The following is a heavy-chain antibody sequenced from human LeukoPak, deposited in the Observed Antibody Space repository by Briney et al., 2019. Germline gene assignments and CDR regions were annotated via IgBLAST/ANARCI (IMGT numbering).Heavy chain of an antibody. CDR1: GGTFSSYA. CDR3: ARGVVAIDY. CDR2: MNPNSGNT. V-gene: IGHV1-8*02. Sequence: GASVKVSCKASGGTFSSYAISWVRQATGQGLEWMGWMNPNSGNTGYAQRFQGRVTMTRNTSISTAYMELSSLRSEDTAVYYCARGVVAIDYWGQRTLVTVSS. D-gene: IGHD5-12*01. J-gene: IGHJ4*02.